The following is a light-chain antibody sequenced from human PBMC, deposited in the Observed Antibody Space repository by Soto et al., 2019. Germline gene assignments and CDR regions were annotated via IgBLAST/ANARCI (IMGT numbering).Light chain of an antibody. Sequence: QSVLTQPPSASGAPGQRVTISCSGSAANIGRDPVNWYQQVPGTAPKLLIYENNHRPSGVPDRFSGSKSGTSASLVISGLQSEDEAEYFCAGWDGSLXGFVFATGTK. CDR1: AANIGRDP. J-gene: IGLJ1*01. V-gene: IGLV1-44*01. CDR2: ENN. CDR3: AGWDGSLXGFV.